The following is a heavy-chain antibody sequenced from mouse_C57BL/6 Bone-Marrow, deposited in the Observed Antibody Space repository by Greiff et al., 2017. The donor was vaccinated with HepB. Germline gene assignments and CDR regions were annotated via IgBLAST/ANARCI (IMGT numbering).Heavy chain of an antibody. Sequence: VQLKQPGAELVKPGASVKMSCKASGYTFTSYWITWVKQRPGQGLEWIGDIYPGSGSTNYNEKFKSKATLTVDTSSSTAYMQLSSLTSEDSAVYYCARVRLLRMYYFDYWGQGTTLTVSS. J-gene: IGHJ2*01. CDR2: IYPGSGST. CDR3: ARVRLLRMYYFDY. CDR1: GYTFTSYW. D-gene: IGHD1-1*01. V-gene: IGHV1-55*01.